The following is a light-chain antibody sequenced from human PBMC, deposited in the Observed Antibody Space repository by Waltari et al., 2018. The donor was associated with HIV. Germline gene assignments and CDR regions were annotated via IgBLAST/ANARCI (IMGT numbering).Light chain of an antibody. Sequence: EIVMTQSPATLSVSPGERATLSCRASQTISSNLAWYQHKPGQSPRLLIYAASTRATGIPARFCASGSGTEFTLTISSLQSEDFAVYYCQQYSHWPLMYNFGQGTKLEIK. CDR3: QQYSHWPLMYN. CDR2: AAS. V-gene: IGKV3-15*01. J-gene: IGKJ2*01. CDR1: QTISSN.